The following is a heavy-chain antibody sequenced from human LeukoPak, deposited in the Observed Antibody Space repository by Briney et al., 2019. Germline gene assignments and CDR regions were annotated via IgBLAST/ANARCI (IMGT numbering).Heavy chain of an antibody. CDR3: ARLRAPTAGAYGNWFGA. V-gene: IGHV4-39*01. D-gene: IGHD3-16*01. J-gene: IGHJ5*02. CDR1: GGSIRSSSYY. CDR2: IYYSGST. Sequence: SETLSLTCTVSGGSIRSSSYYWGWIRQPPGKGLEWIGSIYYSGSTYYNPSLKSRVTISVDTYKNQFSLELTSVTAADTAVYYCARLRAPTAGAYGNWFGAWGQGTLVTVSS.